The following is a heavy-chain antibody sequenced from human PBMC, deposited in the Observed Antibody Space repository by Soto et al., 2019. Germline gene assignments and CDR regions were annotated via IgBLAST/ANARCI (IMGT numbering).Heavy chain of an antibody. V-gene: IGHV3-21*01. J-gene: IGHJ4*02. CDR3: ARVRGSGLDY. CDR1: GFTFSSYS. CDR2: ISSSSSYI. Sequence: PGGPLRLSCAASGFTFSSYSMHWVRQAPGKGLEWVSSISSSSSYIYYADSVKGRFTISRDNAKNSLYLQMNSLRAEDTAVYYCARVRGSGLDYWGQGTLVTVSS. D-gene: IGHD3-10*01.